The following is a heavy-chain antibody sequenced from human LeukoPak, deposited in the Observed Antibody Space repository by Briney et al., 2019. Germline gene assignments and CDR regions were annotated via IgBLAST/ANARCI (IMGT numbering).Heavy chain of an antibody. J-gene: IGHJ4*02. V-gene: IGHV3-74*03. CDR2: ISSDGTYS. CDR1: GFTFNTYW. D-gene: IGHD6-13*01. Sequence: GGSLRLSCAASGFTFNTYWMHWVRHAPGGGLVWIALISSDGTYSAYADSVKGRFTIPRDNAKNTVYLQMNSLSAEDTAMYYCVRREAGGSNSWFYFDYWGQGTLVSVSS. CDR3: VRREAGGSNSWFYFDY.